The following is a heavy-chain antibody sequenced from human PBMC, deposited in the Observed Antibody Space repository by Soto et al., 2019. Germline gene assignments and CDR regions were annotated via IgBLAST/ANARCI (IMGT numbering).Heavy chain of an antibody. D-gene: IGHD2-2*01. CDR3: ARSGGGEEGTVVVPAHGTGYYYYYMDV. V-gene: IGHV3-48*01. CDR2: ISSSSSTI. J-gene: IGHJ6*03. Sequence: HPGGSLRLSCAASGFTFSSYSMNWVRQAPGKGLEWVSYISSSSSTIYYADSVKGRFTISRDNAKNSLYVQMNSLRAEDTAVYYCARSGGGEEGTVVVPAHGTGYYYYYMDVWGKGTTVTVSS. CDR1: GFTFSSYS.